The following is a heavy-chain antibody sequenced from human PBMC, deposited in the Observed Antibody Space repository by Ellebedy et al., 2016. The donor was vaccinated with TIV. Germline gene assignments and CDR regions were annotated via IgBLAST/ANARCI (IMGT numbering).Heavy chain of an antibody. CDR3: ARTDPYYYYYMDV. CDR2: IKQDGSEK. Sequence: GESLKISCAASGFTFSSYWMSWVRQAPGKGLEWVANIKQDGSEKYYVDSVKGRFTISRDNAKNSLYLQMNSLRAEDTAVYYCARTDPYYYYYMDVWGKGTTVTVSS. J-gene: IGHJ6*03. V-gene: IGHV3-7*01. CDR1: GFTFSSYW.